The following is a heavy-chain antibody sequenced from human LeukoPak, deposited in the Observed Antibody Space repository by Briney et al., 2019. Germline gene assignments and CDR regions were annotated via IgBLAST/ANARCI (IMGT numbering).Heavy chain of an antibody. J-gene: IGHJ4*02. CDR3: ARQRAGFTVTTSDY. V-gene: IGHV3-48*01. Sequence: GSLRLSCAASGFTFRSYSKKWVRQAPGKGLEWVSYISGSSSTIYYADSVKGRFTISRDNAKNSLYLQMNSLRAEDTAVYYCARQRAGFTVTTSDYWGQGTLVTVSS. CDR2: ISGSSSTI. D-gene: IGHD4-17*01. CDR1: GFTFRSYS.